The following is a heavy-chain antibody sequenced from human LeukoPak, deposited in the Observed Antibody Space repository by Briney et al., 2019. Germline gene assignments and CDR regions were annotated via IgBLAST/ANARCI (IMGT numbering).Heavy chain of an antibody. Sequence: PSQTLSLTCAVSGGSISSGGNSWSWIRQPPGTGLGWIGYISYSGNTYYNSSLKSRVTISVDTSKNQFSLKLSSVTAADTAVYYCARVDHYDFWVFPWGQGTLVTVSS. CDR2: ISYSGNT. CDR3: ARVDHYDFWVFP. V-gene: IGHV4-30-4*07. CDR1: GGSISSGGNS. J-gene: IGHJ5*02. D-gene: IGHD3-3*01.